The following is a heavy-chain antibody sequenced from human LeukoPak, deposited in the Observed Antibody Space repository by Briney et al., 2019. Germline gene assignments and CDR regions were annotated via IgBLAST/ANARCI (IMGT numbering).Heavy chain of an antibody. D-gene: IGHD3-22*01. CDR1: GGSISSGGYY. CDR2: IYYSGST. V-gene: IGHV4-31*03. J-gene: IGHJ4*02. CDR3: ARSEGSGYYYDYYFDY. Sequence: SETLSLTCTVSGGSISSGGYYWSWIRQHPGKGLEWIGYIYYSGSTYYNPSLKSRVIISVDTSKNQFSLKLSSVTAADTAVYYCARSEGSGYYYDYYFDYWGQGTLVTVSS.